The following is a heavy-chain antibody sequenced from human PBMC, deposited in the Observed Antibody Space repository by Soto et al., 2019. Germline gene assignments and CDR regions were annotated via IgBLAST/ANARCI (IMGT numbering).Heavy chain of an antibody. V-gene: IGHV3-21*03. J-gene: IGHJ6*03. D-gene: IGHD6-13*01. CDR3: ARVGIAAAGLRSNYYYYMDV. CDR2: ISSSSSYI. CDR1: GFTFSSYS. Sequence: PGGSLRLSCAASGFTFSSYSMNWVRQAPGKGLEWVSSISSSSSYIYYADSVKGRFTISRDNAKNSLYLQMNSLRAEDTAVYYCARVGIAAAGLRSNYYYYMDVWGKGTTVTVSS.